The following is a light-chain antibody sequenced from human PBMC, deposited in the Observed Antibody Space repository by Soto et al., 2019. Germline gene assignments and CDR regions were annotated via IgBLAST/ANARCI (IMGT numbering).Light chain of an antibody. Sequence: QSALTQPASVSGSPGQSITISCTGTSSDLAFYNYVSWYQQQPGKAPKLMISQVTNRPSGVSNRFSGSRSGNTASLTISGLQAEDEAEYYCSSYTDSSNSVFGTGTKLTVL. CDR3: SSYTDSSNSV. V-gene: IGLV2-14*01. CDR1: SSDLAFYNY. J-gene: IGLJ1*01. CDR2: QVT.